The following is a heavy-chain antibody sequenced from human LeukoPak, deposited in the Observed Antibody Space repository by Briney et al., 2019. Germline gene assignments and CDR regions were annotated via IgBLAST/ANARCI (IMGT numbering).Heavy chain of an antibody. Sequence: PSETLSLTCTVSGGSISSGSYYWSWIRQPAGKGLEWIGRIYTSGSTNYNPSLKSRVTISVDTSKNQFSLKLSSVTAADTAVYYCARGPYYFDYWGQGTLVTVSS. V-gene: IGHV4-61*02. CDR2: IYTSGST. CDR1: GGSISSGSYY. J-gene: IGHJ4*02. CDR3: ARGPYYFDY.